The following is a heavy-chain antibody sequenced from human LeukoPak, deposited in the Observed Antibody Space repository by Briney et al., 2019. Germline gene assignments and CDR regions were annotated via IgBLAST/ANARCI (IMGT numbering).Heavy chain of an antibody. CDR2: ILYRGTA. CDR3: ARFRRGIYYFDR. J-gene: IGHJ4*02. D-gene: IGHD2-8*02. V-gene: IGHV4-30-4*01. CDR1: GDSISSDDYY. Sequence: PSETLSLTCSVSGDSISSDDYYWSWNRQPPGKGLEWIGYILYRGTAYYHPSLKSRVIISVDTSRNEFSLELTSVTAADTAVYYCARFRRGIYYFDRWGQGTLVTVSS.